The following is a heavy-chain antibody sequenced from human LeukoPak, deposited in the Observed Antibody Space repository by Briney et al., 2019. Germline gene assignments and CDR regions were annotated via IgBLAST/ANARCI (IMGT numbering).Heavy chain of an antibody. CDR1: GGSISSYY. Sequence: SETLSLTCTVSGGSISSYYWSWIRQPPGKGLEWIGEINHSGSTNYNPSLKSRVTISVDTSKNQFSLKLSSVTAADTAVYYRARGTEDIVVVPAAAYYFDYWGQGTLVTVSS. V-gene: IGHV4-34*01. D-gene: IGHD2-2*01. CDR2: INHSGST. J-gene: IGHJ4*02. CDR3: ARGTEDIVVVPAAAYYFDY.